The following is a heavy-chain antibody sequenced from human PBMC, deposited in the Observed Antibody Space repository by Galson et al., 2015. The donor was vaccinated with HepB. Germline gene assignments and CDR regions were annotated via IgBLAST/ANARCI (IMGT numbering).Heavy chain of an antibody. Sequence: QSGAEVKKPGESLKISCKGYGYSLTSYWIGWVRQMPGKGLEWMGVIYPGDSDTRYSPSFQGQVTMSADKSISTAYLQWSSLNASDTAMYYCARQIVVLPAVRYFDLCGRCTLVTVSS. CDR2: IYPGDSDT. D-gene: IGHD2-2*01. J-gene: IGHJ2*01. CDR3: ARQIVVLPAVRYFDL. V-gene: IGHV5-51*01. CDR1: GYSLTSYW.